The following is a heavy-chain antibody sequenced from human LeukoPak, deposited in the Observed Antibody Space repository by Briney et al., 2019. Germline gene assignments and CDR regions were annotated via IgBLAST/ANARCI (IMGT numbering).Heavy chain of an antibody. V-gene: IGHV3-23*01. Sequence: GSLRLSCAASGFTFSSYAMSWVRQAPGNGLEGVSAISGSGGSTYYADSVKGRFTISRDNSKNMLYLQMNSLRAEDTAVYYCAKDRAGNRYSFDIWGQGTMITVSS. D-gene: IGHD1-26*01. CDR1: GFTFSSYA. CDR2: ISGSGGST. J-gene: IGHJ3*02. CDR3: AKDRAGNRYSFDI.